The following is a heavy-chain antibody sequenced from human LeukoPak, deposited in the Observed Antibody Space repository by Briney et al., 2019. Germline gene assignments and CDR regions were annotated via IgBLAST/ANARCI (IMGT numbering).Heavy chain of an antibody. J-gene: IGHJ5*02. CDR2: IWYDGSSQ. CDR3: AKDQGWTNWFDP. Sequence: GGSLRLSCAASGFTFSRYGMHWVRQAPGKGLEWVAFIWYDGSSQYYADSVKGRFTISRDNSKNTVYLQMNSLRVDDTAVYYCAKDQGWTNWFDPWGQGTLVTVSS. D-gene: IGHD6-19*01. V-gene: IGHV3-30*02. CDR1: GFTFSRYG.